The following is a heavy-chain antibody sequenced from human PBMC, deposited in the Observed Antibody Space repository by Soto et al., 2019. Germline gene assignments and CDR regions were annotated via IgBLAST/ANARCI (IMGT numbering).Heavy chain of an antibody. CDR2: ISYDGSNN. Sequence: QVQLVESGGGVVQPGRSLRLSCAASGFTFSSYAMHWVRQAPGKGLEWVAVISYDGSNNYYADSVKGRFTISRDNSKNTLYLQMNSLRAEDTAVYYCARDGLLGYFDYWGQGTLVTVFS. V-gene: IGHV3-30-3*01. CDR1: GFTFSSYA. CDR3: ARDGLLGYFDY. D-gene: IGHD2-15*01. J-gene: IGHJ4*02.